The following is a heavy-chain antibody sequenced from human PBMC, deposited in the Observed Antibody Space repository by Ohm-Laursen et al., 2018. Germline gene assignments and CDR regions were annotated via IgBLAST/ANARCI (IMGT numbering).Heavy chain of an antibody. Sequence: GTLSLTCTVSGGSISSYYWSWIRQPPGKGLEWIGYIYYSGSTNYNPSLKSRVTISVDTSKNQFSLKLSSVTAVDTAVYYCARGRLDGYNSYYFDYWGQGTLVTVSS. V-gene: IGHV4-59*01. CDR1: GGSISSYY. J-gene: IGHJ4*02. D-gene: IGHD5-24*01. CDR2: IYYSGST. CDR3: ARGRLDGYNSYYFDY.